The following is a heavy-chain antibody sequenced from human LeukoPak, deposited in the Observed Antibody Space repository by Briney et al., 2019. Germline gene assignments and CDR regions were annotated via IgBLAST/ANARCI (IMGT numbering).Heavy chain of an antibody. Sequence: SETLSLTCTVSGGSISSGGYYWSWIRQHPGKGLEWIGYIYYSGSTYYNPSLKSRVTISVDTSKNQFSLKLSSVTAADTAVYYRARTSGYSSSWYYFDYWGQGTLVTVSS. D-gene: IGHD6-13*01. J-gene: IGHJ4*02. CDR1: GGSISSGGYY. CDR2: IYYSGST. CDR3: ARTSGYSSSWYYFDY. V-gene: IGHV4-31*03.